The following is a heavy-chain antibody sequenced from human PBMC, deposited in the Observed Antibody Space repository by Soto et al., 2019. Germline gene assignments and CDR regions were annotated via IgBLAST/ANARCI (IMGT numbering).Heavy chain of an antibody. V-gene: IGHV1-69*13. CDR1: GGTFSSYA. CDR2: IIPIFGTA. J-gene: IGHJ4*02. D-gene: IGHD5-18*01. CDR3: ARDRRGTAMVLDY. Sequence: ASVKVSCKASGGTFSSYAISWVRQAPGQGLEWMGGIIPIFGTANYAQKFQGRVTITADESTSTAYMELSSLRSEDTAVYYCARDRRGTAMVLDYWGQGTLVNVSS.